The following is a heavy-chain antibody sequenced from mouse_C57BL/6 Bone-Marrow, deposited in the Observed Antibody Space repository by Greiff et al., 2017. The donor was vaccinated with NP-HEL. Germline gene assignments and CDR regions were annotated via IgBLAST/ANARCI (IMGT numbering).Heavy chain of an antibody. CDR1: GYTFTDYY. D-gene: IGHD1-1*01. CDR2: INPYNGGT. V-gene: IGHV1-19*01. Sequence: VQLQQSGPVLVKPGASVKMSCKASGYTFTDYYMNWVKQSHGKSLEWIGVINPYNGGTSYNQKFKGKATLTVDKSSSTAYMELNSLTSEDSAVYYCARGVAPYYFDYWGQGTTLTVSS. CDR3: ARGVAPYYFDY. J-gene: IGHJ2*01.